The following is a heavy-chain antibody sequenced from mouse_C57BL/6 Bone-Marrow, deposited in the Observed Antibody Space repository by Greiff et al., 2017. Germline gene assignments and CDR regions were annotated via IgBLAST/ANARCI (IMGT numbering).Heavy chain of an antibody. Sequence: QVQLKESGAELARPGASVKLSCKASGYTFTSYGISWVKQRTGQGLEWIGEIYPRSGNTYYNEKFKGKATLTADKSSSTAYMELRSLTSEDSAVYFCARGLGRPPFDYWGQGTTLTVSS. V-gene: IGHV1-81*01. CDR2: IYPRSGNT. CDR3: ARGLGRPPFDY. CDR1: GYTFTSYG. J-gene: IGHJ2*01. D-gene: IGHD4-1*01.